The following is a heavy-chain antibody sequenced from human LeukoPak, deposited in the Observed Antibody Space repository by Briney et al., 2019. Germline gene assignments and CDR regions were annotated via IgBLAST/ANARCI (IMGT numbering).Heavy chain of an antibody. J-gene: IGHJ3*02. Sequence: GGSLRLSCAASGFTFSRYWMSWVRQTPGKGLEWVANIKQDGNEKYYVDSVKGRLATSRDNAKNSLYLQMNSLRAEDTAVYYCASQHCSSTTCYTDAFDIWGQGTMVTVSS. CDR2: IKQDGNEK. V-gene: IGHV3-7*01. CDR3: ASQHCSSTTCYTDAFDI. D-gene: IGHD2-2*02. CDR1: GFTFSRYW.